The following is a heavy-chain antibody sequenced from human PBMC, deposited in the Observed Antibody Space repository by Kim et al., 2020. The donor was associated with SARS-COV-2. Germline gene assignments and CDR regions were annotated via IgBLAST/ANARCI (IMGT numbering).Heavy chain of an antibody. D-gene: IGHD2-15*01. V-gene: IGHV1-2*02. CDR2: INPNSGAT. CDR3: ARGGGMFHAYYFDH. J-gene: IGHJ4*02. Sequence: ASVKVSCKASGYIFTAYYMHWVRQAPGQRPEWMGWINPNSGATNYGQKFPGRFTMTRDTSTSTAYMELSSLRSDDAAVYYCARGGGMFHAYYFDHWGQGT. CDR1: GYIFTAYY.